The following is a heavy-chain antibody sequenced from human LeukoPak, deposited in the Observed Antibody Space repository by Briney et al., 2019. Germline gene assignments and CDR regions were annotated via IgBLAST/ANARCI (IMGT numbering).Heavy chain of an antibody. CDR1: GFTFDDHG. V-gene: IGHV3-21*01. CDR3: ARVSEQWLVPRRYYFDY. Sequence: GGSLRLSCAASGFTFDDHGMNWVRQAPGKGLEWVSSISSSSSYIYYADSVKGRFTISRDNAKNSLYLQMNSLRAEDTAVYYCARVSEQWLVPRRYYFDYWGQGTLVTVSS. J-gene: IGHJ4*02. CDR2: ISSSSSYI. D-gene: IGHD6-19*01.